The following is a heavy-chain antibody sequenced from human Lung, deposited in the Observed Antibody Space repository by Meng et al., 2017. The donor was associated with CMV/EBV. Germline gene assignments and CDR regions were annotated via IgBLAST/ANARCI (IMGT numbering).Heavy chain of an antibody. V-gene: IGHV2-5*02. CDR3: ALFTRSWFDP. CDR1: VFSPSTSEVG. CDR2: IYWDDDK. Sequence: ITLKNFAPPLVKPTQTLPLTCTFSVFSPSTSEVGVGWIHQPPGKALEWLAVIYWDDDKRYSPSLKSRLTITKDTSKNQVVFTLTNMDPVDTATYYCALFTRSWFDPWGQGTLVTVSS. D-gene: IGHD2-2*01. J-gene: IGHJ5*02.